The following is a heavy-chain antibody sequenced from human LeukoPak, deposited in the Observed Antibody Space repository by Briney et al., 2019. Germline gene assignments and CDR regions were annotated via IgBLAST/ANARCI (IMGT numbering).Heavy chain of an antibody. CDR3: ATYSGYDSIFDY. V-gene: IGHV3-48*01. CDR2: ISGSSSAI. CDR1: GFTFSSYG. Sequence: PGGSLRHSCAASGFTFSSYGMNWVRQAPGKGLEWVSYISGSSSAIYYTDSVKGRFTIFRDNAKNSLYLQMDSLRAGDTAVYYCATYSGYDSIFDYWGQGTLVTVSS. J-gene: IGHJ4*02. D-gene: IGHD5-12*01.